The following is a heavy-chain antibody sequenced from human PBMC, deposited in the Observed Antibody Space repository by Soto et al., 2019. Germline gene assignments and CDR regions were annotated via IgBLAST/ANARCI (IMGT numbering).Heavy chain of an antibody. CDR3: ARDPKRPRYFDWWDGGSYGMDV. CDR2: IYYSGST. J-gene: IGHJ6*02. D-gene: IGHD3-9*01. CDR1: GGSISSGDYY. V-gene: IGHV4-30-4*01. Sequence: SETLSLTCTVSGGSISSGDYYWSWIRQPPGKGLEWIGYIYYSGSTYYNPSLKSRVTISVDTSKNQFSLKLSSVTAADTAVYYCARDPKRPRYFDWWDGGSYGMDVWGQGTTVTVSS.